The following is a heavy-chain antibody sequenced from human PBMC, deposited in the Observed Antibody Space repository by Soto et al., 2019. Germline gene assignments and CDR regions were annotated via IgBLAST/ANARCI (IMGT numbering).Heavy chain of an antibody. CDR3: ARVGRRSWYSYYYGMDV. D-gene: IGHD6-13*01. V-gene: IGHV4-59*01. CDR1: GGSFSGYY. CDR2: IYASGSP. Sequence: SETLSLTCAVYGGSFSGYYWSWIRQPPGHELEWIGYIYASGSPYYNPSLRSRVTISADTSKNQISLKLTSPTAADTAVYYCARVGRRSWYSYYYGMDVWGQGTTVTVSS. J-gene: IGHJ6*02.